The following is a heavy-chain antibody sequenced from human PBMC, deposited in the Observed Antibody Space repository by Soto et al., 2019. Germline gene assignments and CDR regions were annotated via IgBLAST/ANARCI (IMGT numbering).Heavy chain of an antibody. CDR1: GFTFSSYG. V-gene: IGHV3-33*01. D-gene: IGHD6-6*01. CDR2: IWYDGSNK. CDR3: ARVGSSSSSWYYYYYGMDV. Sequence: GGSLRLSCAASGFTFSSYGMHWVRQAPGKGLEWVAVIWYDGSNKYYADSVKGRFTISRDNSKNTLYLQMNSLRAEDTAVYYCARVGSSSSSWYYYYYGMDVWGQGTTVTVSS. J-gene: IGHJ6*02.